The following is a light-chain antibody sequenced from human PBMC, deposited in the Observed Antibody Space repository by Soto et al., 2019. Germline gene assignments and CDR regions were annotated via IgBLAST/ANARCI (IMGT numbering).Light chain of an antibody. CDR3: QQRRSWQVT. CDR2: GAS. CDR1: QSINNN. V-gene: IGKV3-15*01. Sequence: EIVMTQSPATLSVSPWDRATLSCRASQSINNNLAWYQQKPGQAPRLLIHGASTRATGIPARFSGSGSGTNFTLTISSLEPEDFAVYYCQQRRSWQVTFGQGTRLEIK. J-gene: IGKJ5*01.